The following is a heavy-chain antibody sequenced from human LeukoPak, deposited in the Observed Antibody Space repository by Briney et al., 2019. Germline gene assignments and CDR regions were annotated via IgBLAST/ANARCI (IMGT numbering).Heavy chain of an antibody. CDR1: GFPFSTYW. CDR2: ISEDGGEK. D-gene: IGHD1-26*01. V-gene: IGHV3-7*01. J-gene: IGHJ4*02. Sequence: GGSLRLSCAASGFPFSTYWMSWVRQAPGKGLEWVANISEDGGEKYYADSVKGRFTISRDNAKNSLYLQMNSLRAEDTAVYYCARARAPSLLRWGYFDYWGQGTLVTVSS. CDR3: ARARAPSLLRWGYFDY.